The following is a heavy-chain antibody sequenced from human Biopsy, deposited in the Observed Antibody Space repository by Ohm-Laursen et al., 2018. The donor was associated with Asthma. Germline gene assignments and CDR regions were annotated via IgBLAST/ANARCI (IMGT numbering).Heavy chain of an antibody. CDR3: ARGPEWSGLDI. CDR1: GLSSSAYY. Sequence: GTLSLTCSMYGLSSSAYYWTWIRQTPGKGLEWIVESDHRGNTNTNATLKSRVTISKAKSANEFSLKMKSVTAADTAIYYCARGPEWSGLDIWGQGTTVTVSS. V-gene: IGHV4-34*01. J-gene: IGHJ6*02. CDR2: SDHRGNT. D-gene: IGHD3-3*01.